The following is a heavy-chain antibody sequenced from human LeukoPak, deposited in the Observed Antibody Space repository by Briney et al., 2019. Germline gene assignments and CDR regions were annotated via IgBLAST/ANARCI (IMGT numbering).Heavy chain of an antibody. D-gene: IGHD3-22*01. Sequence: PGGSLRLSYAASGFSFSSYAMAWVRQAPGKGLEWVSTISGSGGSTHYADSVKGRFTISRDNSKNTLYLQMNSLRAEDTAVYYCAKDPYYYDSSGYGYGMDVWGQGTTVTVSS. V-gene: IGHV3-23*01. CDR3: AKDPYYYDSSGYGYGMDV. CDR2: ISGSGGST. CDR1: GFSFSSYA. J-gene: IGHJ6*02.